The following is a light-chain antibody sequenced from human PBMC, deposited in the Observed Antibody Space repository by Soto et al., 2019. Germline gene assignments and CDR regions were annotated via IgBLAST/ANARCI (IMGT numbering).Light chain of an antibody. CDR2: GAS. J-gene: IGKJ4*01. V-gene: IGKV3-20*01. Sequence: DIVLTQSPGTLSLSPGERATLSCRASQSVSSSSSAWYQQKPGQAPSLLIYGASSRSTGIPDRFSGSGAATDFTLTISILGPEDFEVYYCQQYCSSPTLTFGGGTKVEIK. CDR1: QSVSSSS. CDR3: QQYCSSPTLT.